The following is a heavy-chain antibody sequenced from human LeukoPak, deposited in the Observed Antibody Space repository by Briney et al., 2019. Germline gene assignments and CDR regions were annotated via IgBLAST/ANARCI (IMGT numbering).Heavy chain of an antibody. D-gene: IGHD3-22*01. J-gene: IGHJ4*02. CDR1: GYTFTSYG. V-gene: IGHV1-18*01. CDR2: ISAYNGNT. CDR3: ARDNTPRGYYDSSGAGGY. Sequence: GASVTVSCKASGYTFTSYGISWVRQAPGQGLEWMGWISAYNGNTNYAQKLQGRVTMTTDTSTSTAYMELRSLRSDDTAVYYCARDNTPRGYYDSSGAGGYWGQGTLVTVSS.